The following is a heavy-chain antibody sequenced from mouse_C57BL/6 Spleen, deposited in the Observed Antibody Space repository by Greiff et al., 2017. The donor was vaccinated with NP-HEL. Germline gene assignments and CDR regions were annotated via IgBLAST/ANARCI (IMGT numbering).Heavy chain of an antibody. CDR2: INPNNGGT. CDR3: ARPLLTAGFGTFDY. D-gene: IGHD4-1*01. J-gene: IGHJ2*01. Sequence: EVKLQQSGPELVKPGASVKIPCKASGYTFTDYNMDWVKQSHGKSLEWIGDINPNNGGTIYNQKFKGKATLTVDKSSSTAYMELRSLTSEDTAVYYCARPLLTAGFGTFDYWGQGTTLTVSS. V-gene: IGHV1-18*01. CDR1: GYTFTDYN.